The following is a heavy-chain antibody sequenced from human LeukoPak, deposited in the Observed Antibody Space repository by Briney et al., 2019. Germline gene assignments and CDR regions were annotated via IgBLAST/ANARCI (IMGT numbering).Heavy chain of an antibody. V-gene: IGHV4-34*01. CDR1: GGSFSGYY. CDR3: ARAGIAGSPSGY. Sequence: SETLSLTCAVYGGSFSGYYWNWIRQPPGKGLEWIGEINHSGSTNYNPSLKSRATMSIDTTKNQFSLKLRSVTAADTAVYFCARAGIAGSPSGYWGQGTLVTVSS. CDR2: INHSGST. D-gene: IGHD6-13*01. J-gene: IGHJ4*02.